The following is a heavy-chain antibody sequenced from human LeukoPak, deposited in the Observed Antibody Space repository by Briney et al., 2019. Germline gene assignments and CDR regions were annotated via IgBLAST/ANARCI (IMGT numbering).Heavy chain of an antibody. Sequence: SETLSLTCNVSGDSISSSSYYWSWIRVPPGKGLEWIGSIYYAGSTYYNPSLKSRVTLSVDTSTNHFSLNIKSVTAADTAIYYCARADMTSTWWFDPWGRGTLVTVSS. CDR2: IYYAGST. CDR3: ARADMTSTWWFDP. D-gene: IGHD2-21*02. V-gene: IGHV4-39*02. J-gene: IGHJ5*02. CDR1: GDSISSSSYY.